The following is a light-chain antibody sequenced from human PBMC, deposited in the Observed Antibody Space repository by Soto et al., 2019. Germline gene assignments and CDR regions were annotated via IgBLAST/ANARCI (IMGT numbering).Light chain of an antibody. Sequence: QSALTQPHSASGSPGQSVTISCTGTSSDVGGYNYVSWYQQHPGKAPKLMIYEVSKRPSGVPDGFSGSKSGNTASLTVSGLQAEDEADYYCSSYAGSNNIYVFGTGTKVTVL. CDR2: EVS. CDR1: SSDVGGYNY. J-gene: IGLJ1*01. V-gene: IGLV2-8*01. CDR3: SSYAGSNNIYV.